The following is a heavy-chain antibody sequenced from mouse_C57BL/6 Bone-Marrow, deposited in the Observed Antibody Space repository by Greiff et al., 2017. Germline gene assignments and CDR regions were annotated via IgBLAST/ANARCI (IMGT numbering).Heavy chain of an antibody. CDR2: ISSGSSTI. D-gene: IGHD1-1*01. CDR3: ARCYGPRFAMDY. CDR1: GFTFSDYG. V-gene: IGHV5-17*01. Sequence: EVKVVESGGGLVKPGGSLKLSCAASGFTFSDYGMHWVRQAPEKGLEWVAYISSGSSTIYYADTVKGRFTISRDNAKNTLFLQMTSLRSEDTAMYYCARCYGPRFAMDYWGQGTSVTVSS. J-gene: IGHJ4*01.